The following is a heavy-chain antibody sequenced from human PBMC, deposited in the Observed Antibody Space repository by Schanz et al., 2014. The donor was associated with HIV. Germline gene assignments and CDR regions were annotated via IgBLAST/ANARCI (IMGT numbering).Heavy chain of an antibody. D-gene: IGHD5-12*01. CDR2: IIPYFGTS. V-gene: IGHV1-69*01. CDR3: ARRAGGYSYSEGHGMDV. J-gene: IGHJ6*02. CDR1: GGTFSRYT. Sequence: QEQLVQSGAEVKKPGSSVKVSCKAFGGTFSRYTIDWVRQAPGQGLEWLGGIIPYFGTSSHAQKFQGRVTITAEESTSTIYMSLSGLRAEDTAVYYCARRAGGYSYSEGHGMDVWGQGTTVAVTS.